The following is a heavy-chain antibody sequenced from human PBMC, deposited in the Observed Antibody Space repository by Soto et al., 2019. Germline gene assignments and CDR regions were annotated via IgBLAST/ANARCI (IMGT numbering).Heavy chain of an antibody. Sequence: VQLVESGGGLVQPGRSLRLSCAASGFTFDDYAMHWVRQAPGKGLEWVSGISWNSGSIGYADSVKSRFTISRDNAKNSLYLQMNSLRAEDTALYYCAKVGSVADPHYYFDYWGQGTLVTVSS. CDR2: ISWNSGSI. CDR1: GFTFDDYA. J-gene: IGHJ4*02. CDR3: AKVGSVADPHYYFDY. D-gene: IGHD2-15*01. V-gene: IGHV3-9*01.